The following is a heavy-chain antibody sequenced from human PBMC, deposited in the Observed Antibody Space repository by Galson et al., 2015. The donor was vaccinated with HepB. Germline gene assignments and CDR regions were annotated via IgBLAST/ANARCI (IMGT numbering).Heavy chain of an antibody. CDR3: AKDDGEWLVRWLFDY. V-gene: IGHV3-30*18. J-gene: IGHJ4*02. Sequence: SLRLSCAASGLTFSSYGMHWVRQAPGKGLEWVAVISYDGSNKYYADSVKGRFTISRDNSKNTLYLQMNSLRAEDTAVYYCAKDDGEWLVRWLFDYWGQGTLVTVSS. CDR2: ISYDGSNK. D-gene: IGHD6-19*01. CDR1: GLTFSSYG.